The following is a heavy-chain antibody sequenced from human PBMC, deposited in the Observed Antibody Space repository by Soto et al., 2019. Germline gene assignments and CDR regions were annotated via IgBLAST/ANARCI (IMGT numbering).Heavy chain of an antibody. CDR3: ARHASTMVRGVIEVLDY. D-gene: IGHD3-10*01. J-gene: IGHJ4*02. V-gene: IGHV4-59*08. CDR1: GGSISSYY. CDR2: IYYSGRT. Sequence: PSETLSLTCTVSGGSISSYYWSWIRQPPGKGLEWIGYIYYSGRTNYNPSLKSRVTISVDTSKNQFSLKLSSVTAADTAVYYCARHASTMVRGVIEVLDYWGQGTLVTVSS.